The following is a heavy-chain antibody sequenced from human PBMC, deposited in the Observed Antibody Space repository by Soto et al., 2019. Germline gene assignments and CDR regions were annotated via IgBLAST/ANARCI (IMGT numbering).Heavy chain of an antibody. Sequence: QVQLVESGGGVVQPGRSLRLSCAASGFTFSSYGMHWVRQAPGKGLEWVTVIYYDGSLQYYADSVKGRFTISRDNSKNTLYLQMNSLRAEDTAVYYCARDGQQYYSGLENYSPHGAFDVWGQGTMVTVSS. D-gene: IGHD3-10*01. J-gene: IGHJ3*01. CDR3: ARDGQQYYSGLENYSPHGAFDV. CDR1: GFTFSSYG. V-gene: IGHV3-33*01. CDR2: IYYDGSLQ.